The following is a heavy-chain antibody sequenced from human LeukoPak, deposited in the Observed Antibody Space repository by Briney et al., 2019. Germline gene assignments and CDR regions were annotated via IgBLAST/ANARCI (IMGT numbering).Heavy chain of an antibody. V-gene: IGHV4-39*07. CDR3: ARELPLTDFDWLLSTPNDGFDV. CDR2: IYYSGST. D-gene: IGHD3-9*01. J-gene: IGHJ3*01. CDR1: GGSISSSSYY. Sequence: KPSETLSLTCTVSGGSISSSSYYWGWIRQPPGKGLEWIGSIYYSGSTYYNPSLKSRVTISVDTSKNQFSLKLSSVTAADTAVYYCARELPLTDFDWLLSTPNDGFDVWGLGTMVTVSS.